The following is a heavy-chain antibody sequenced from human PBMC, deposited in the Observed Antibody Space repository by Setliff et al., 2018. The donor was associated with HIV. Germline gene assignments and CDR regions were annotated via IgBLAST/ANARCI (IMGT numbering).Heavy chain of an antibody. D-gene: IGHD5-12*01. J-gene: IGHJ3*02. CDR3: ASAGAWQRNALDI. CDR1: GYSFTNHY. CDR2: INPTGGST. Sequence: GASVKVSCKPSGYSFTNHYMRWVRQAPGQGLEWMGVINPTGGSTRNTQKFQGRVAMTRDTSTSTVYMELSSLRSEDTAVYYCASAGAWQRNALDIWGQGTMVTVSS. V-gene: IGHV1-46*01.